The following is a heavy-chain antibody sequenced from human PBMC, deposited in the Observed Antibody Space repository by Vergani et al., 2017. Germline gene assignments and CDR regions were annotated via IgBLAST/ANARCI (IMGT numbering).Heavy chain of an antibody. D-gene: IGHD3-16*02. CDR2: IYTSGST. CDR1: GGSISSYY. V-gene: IGHV4-4*07. Sequence: QVQLQESGPGLVKPSETLSLTCTVSGGSISSYYWSWIRQPAGKGLEWIGRIYTSGSTNYNPSLKSRVTMSVDTSKNQFYLKLSSVTAADTAVYYCARSTFGGVIDPFDYWGQGTLVTVSS. J-gene: IGHJ4*02. CDR3: ARSTFGGVIDPFDY.